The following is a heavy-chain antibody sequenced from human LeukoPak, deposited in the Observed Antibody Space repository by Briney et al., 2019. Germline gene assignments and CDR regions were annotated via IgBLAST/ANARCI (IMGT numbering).Heavy chain of an antibody. CDR1: GYSISSGYY. V-gene: IGHV4-38-2*02. CDR3: ARDPPDRTEVVVADEPLVD. Sequence: SETLSLTCTVSGYSISSGYYWGWIRQPPGKGLEWIGSIYHSGSTYYNPSLKSRVTISVDTSKNQFSLKLSSVTAADTAVYYCARDPPDRTEVVVADEPLVDWGQGTLVTVSS. CDR2: IYHSGST. J-gene: IGHJ4*02. D-gene: IGHD2-15*01.